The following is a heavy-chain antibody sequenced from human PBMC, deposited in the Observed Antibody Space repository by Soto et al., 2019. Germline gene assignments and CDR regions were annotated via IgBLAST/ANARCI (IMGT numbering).Heavy chain of an antibody. CDR1: GGAISSGGYY. D-gene: IGHD3-3*01. V-gene: IGHV4-31*03. CDR3: AREVPQYDFWSGYYQNWFDP. CDR2: IYYSGST. J-gene: IGHJ5*02. Sequence: SETLSLTCTVSGGAISSGGYYLSWIRQHPGKGLEWIGYIYYSGSTYYNPSLKSRVTRSVDTSKNQFSLKLSSVTAADTAVYYCAREVPQYDFWSGYYQNWFDPWGQGTLVTVSS.